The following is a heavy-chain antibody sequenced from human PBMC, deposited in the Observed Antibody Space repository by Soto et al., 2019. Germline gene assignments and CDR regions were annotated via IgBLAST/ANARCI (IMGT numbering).Heavy chain of an antibody. V-gene: IGHV3-53*01. D-gene: IGHD1-1*01. J-gene: IGHJ3*02. CDR1: GFSFSGKNY. CDR3: ATWLQREHAFDI. Sequence: GGSLRLSCAASGFSFSGKNYLTWVRQAPGKGLGWVSALYSSDGTSYADSVKGRFSVSRDNSKNTFYLQLHSLRPEDTALYFCATWLQREHAFDILGRVTMVTVSS. CDR2: LYSSDGT.